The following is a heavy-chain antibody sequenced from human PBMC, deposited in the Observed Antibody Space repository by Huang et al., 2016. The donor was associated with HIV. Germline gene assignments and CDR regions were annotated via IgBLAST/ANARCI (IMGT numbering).Heavy chain of an antibody. D-gene: IGHD3-16*02. V-gene: IGHV4-34*02. J-gene: IGHJ3*02. CDR3: VRCPGYHFEPSRYFDAFDI. CDR2: IKHIGSP. Sequence: VQLQQWGASLLKPSETLSLTCAVSGGTFTGYFWGWVRQAPGKGLEWTAEIKHIGSPSCNPSIKSRVITSVDVFNNQFSLSLKSGAAADTAVYFCVRCPGYHFEPSRYFDAFDIWGPGTMVTVS. CDR1: GGTFTGYF.